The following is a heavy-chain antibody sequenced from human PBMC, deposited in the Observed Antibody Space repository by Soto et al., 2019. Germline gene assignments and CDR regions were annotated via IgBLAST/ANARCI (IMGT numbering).Heavy chain of an antibody. Sequence: QVQLVESGGGVVQPGRSLRLSCAASGFTFSSYGMHWVRQAPGKGLEWVAFISRDGTQKYYADSVKGRFTISRDDSKNTVYIQMNSLTSDDTAVFYCAKDRAGSWSLDQWGQGALVTVSS. CDR2: ISRDGTQK. V-gene: IGHV3-30*18. J-gene: IGHJ4*02. D-gene: IGHD6-13*01. CDR1: GFTFSSYG. CDR3: AKDRAGSWSLDQ.